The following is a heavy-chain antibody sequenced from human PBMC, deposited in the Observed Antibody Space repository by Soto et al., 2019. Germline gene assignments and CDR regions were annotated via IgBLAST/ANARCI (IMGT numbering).Heavy chain of an antibody. CDR2: VSSSGVTI. D-gene: IGHD3-22*01. Sequence: EVQLVESGGGLVQPGRSLRLSCEVTGFSLSTYSMNWVRQAPGKGLEWVSFVSSSGVTIYYTDSVKGRFTISRDTANNAVYLQMDVLRDEDTAVYYCARDSLFSSGEDYFYTYGMDVWGQGTTVTVSS. J-gene: IGHJ6*02. CDR3: ARDSLFSSGEDYFYTYGMDV. V-gene: IGHV3-48*02. CDR1: GFSLSTYS.